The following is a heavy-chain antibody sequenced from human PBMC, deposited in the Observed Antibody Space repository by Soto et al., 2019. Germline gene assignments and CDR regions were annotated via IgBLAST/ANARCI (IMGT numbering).Heavy chain of an antibody. D-gene: IGHD3-22*01. CDR2: IVVGSGKT. Sequence: SVKVSCKASGFTLTSSAVQWVRQARGQRLECIGWIVVGSGKTNYAQKFQERVTITRDMSTSTAYMELSSLRSEDTALYYCAANSKGYYNYGMYVCGQGTTVTVS. CDR1: GFTLTSSA. CDR3: AANSKGYYNYGMYV. J-gene: IGHJ6*02. V-gene: IGHV1-58*01.